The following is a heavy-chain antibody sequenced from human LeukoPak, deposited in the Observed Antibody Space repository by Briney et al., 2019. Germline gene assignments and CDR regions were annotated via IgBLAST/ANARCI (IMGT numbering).Heavy chain of an antibody. J-gene: IGHJ4*02. D-gene: IGHD5-18*01. CDR1: ELTLSGYW. Sequence: GGSLRLSCAASELTLSGYWMHWVRQAPGKGLVWVSRISPDGSTTNYADSVRGRFTISRDNAKNTLYLQMSSLRADDTAVYYCARASANNYGLFDYWGQGTLVTVSS. V-gene: IGHV3-74*01. CDR3: ARASANNYGLFDY. CDR2: ISPDGSTT.